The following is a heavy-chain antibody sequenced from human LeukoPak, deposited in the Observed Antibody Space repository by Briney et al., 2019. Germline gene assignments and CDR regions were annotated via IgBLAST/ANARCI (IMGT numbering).Heavy chain of an antibody. CDR1: GGSISSYY. J-gene: IGHJ4*02. CDR3: ARVGGSGSSLDY. D-gene: IGHD3-10*01. V-gene: IGHV4-59*01. CDR2: IYYSGST. Sequence: PSETLSLTCAVSGGSISSYYWSWIRQPPGEGLEWIGYIYYSGSTNYNPSLKSRVTISVDTSKNQFSLKLSSVTAADTAVYYCARVGGSGSSLDYWGQGTLVTVSS.